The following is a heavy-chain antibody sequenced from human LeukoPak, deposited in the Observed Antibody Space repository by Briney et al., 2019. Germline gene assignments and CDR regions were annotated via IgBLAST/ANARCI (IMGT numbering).Heavy chain of an antibody. CDR1: GGSISSGDYY. D-gene: IGHD2-21*02. V-gene: IGHV4-30-4*01. J-gene: IGHJ2*01. CDR3: ARDRGECGGGDCYTYFDL. CDR2: IYYSGST. Sequence: SETLSLTCTVSGGSISSGDYYWSWIRQPPGKGLEWIGYIYYSGSTYYNPSLKSRVTISVYTSKNQFSLKLSSVTAADPVVYYCARDRGECGGGDCYTYFDLWGRGTLVTVSS.